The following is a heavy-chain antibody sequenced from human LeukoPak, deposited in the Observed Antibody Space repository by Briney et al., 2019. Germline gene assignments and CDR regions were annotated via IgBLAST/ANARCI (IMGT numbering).Heavy chain of an antibody. Sequence: GGSLRLSCAASGFTFSSYSMNWVRQAPGKGREGVSYISSSSSTIYYADSVKGRFTISRDNAKNPLYLQMNSLRAEDTAVYYCARVEAIFGEFAPWGQGTLVTVSS. CDR1: GFTFSSYS. V-gene: IGHV3-48*04. J-gene: IGHJ5*02. D-gene: IGHD3-3*01. CDR3: ARVEAIFGEFAP. CDR2: ISSSSSTI.